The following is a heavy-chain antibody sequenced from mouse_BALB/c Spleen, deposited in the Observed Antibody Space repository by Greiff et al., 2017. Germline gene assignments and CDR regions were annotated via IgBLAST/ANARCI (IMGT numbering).Heavy chain of an antibody. CDR1: GFTFSSYG. CDR2: INSNGGST. V-gene: IGHV5-6-3*01. J-gene: IGHJ3*01. D-gene: IGHD2-14*01. CDR3: ARDRYDDWFAY. Sequence: EVMLVESGGGLVQPGGSLKLSCAASGFTFSSYGMSWVRQTPDKRLELVATINSNGGSTYYPDSVKGRFTISRDNAKNTLYLQMSSLKSEDTAMYYCARDRYDDWFAYWGQGTLVTVSA.